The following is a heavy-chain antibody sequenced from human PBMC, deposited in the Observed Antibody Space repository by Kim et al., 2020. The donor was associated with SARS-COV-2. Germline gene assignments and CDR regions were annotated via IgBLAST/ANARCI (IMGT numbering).Heavy chain of an antibody. J-gene: IGHJ5*02. CDR3: ARANRGGNWFDP. D-gene: IGHD3-10*01. CDR1: GGSISSGDYY. Sequence: SETLSLTCTVSGGSISSGDYYWSWIRQPPGKGLEWIGYIYYSGSTYYNPSLKSRVTISVDTSKNQFSLKLSSVTAADTAVYYCARANRGGNWFDPWGQGTLVTVSS. CDR2: IYYSGST. V-gene: IGHV4-30-4*01.